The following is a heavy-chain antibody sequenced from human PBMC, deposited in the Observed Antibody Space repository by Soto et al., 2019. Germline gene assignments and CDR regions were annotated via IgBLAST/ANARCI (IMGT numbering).Heavy chain of an antibody. J-gene: IGHJ4*02. CDR3: VRATYFSDSSGYTRCLDY. Sequence: EVQLVESGGGLVQPGGSLRLSCAGSGFTLSNNYIDWVRQAPGKGLEGVAGFRDKPQGYSTAYAASVKGRFTTSREESKNSAYLQMNSLKTEDTAVYYCVRATYFSDSSGYTRCLDYWGQGTLVTVSS. CDR1: GFTLSNNY. V-gene: IGHV3-72*01. D-gene: IGHD3-22*01. CDR2: FRDKPQGYST.